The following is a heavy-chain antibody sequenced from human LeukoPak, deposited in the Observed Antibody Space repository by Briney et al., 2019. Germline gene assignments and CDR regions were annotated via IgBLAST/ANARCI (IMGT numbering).Heavy chain of an antibody. CDR2: INPNSGGT. CDR1: GYTFTGYY. J-gene: IGHJ4*02. D-gene: IGHD6-13*01. CDR3: ARGPAAGYPGEPFDY. V-gene: IGHV1-2*04. Sequence: GASVKVACKASGYTFTGYYMHWVRQAPGQGLEWMGWINPNSGGTNYAQKFQGWVTMTRDTSISTAYMELSRLRSDDTAVYYCARGPAAGYPGEPFDYWGQGTLVTVSS.